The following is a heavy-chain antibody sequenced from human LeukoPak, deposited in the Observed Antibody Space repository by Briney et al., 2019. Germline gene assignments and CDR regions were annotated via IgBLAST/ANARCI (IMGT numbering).Heavy chain of an antibody. D-gene: IGHD6-13*01. CDR2: ISAGGGST. J-gene: IGHJ4*02. Sequence: GGSLRLSCASSGFTFSSYAMSWVRQTPGKGLEWVSTISAGGGSTYYAGSVKGRFTISRDNSRNTLYLPMNSLRADDTAVYYCAKRLDYSSSWFYFDYWGQGTLVAVSS. V-gene: IGHV3-23*01. CDR3: AKRLDYSSSWFYFDY. CDR1: GFTFSSYA.